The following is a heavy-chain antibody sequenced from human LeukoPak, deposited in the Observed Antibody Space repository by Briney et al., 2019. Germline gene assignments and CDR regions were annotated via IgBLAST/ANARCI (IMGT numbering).Heavy chain of an antibody. CDR1: GYTFTSYG. V-gene: IGHV1-18*01. CDR2: ISAYNGNT. D-gene: IGHD5-12*01. CDR3: ARSIVATIRNYYYYMDV. J-gene: IGHJ6*03. Sequence: GASVKVSCKASGYTFTSYGISWVRQAPGQGLERMGWISAYNGNTNYAQKLQGRVTMTTDTSTSTAYMELRSLRSDDTAVYYCARSIVATIRNYYYYMDVRGKGTTVTVSS.